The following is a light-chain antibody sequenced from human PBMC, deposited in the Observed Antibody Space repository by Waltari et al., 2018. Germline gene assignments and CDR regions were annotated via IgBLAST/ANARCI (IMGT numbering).Light chain of an antibody. Sequence: QSVLTQPPSASGTPGQRVSISCSGGNSNIGSNVVNWYQKLPGAAPRLLTYSTEQRPSGVPDRFSGAKSGTSASLAISGLQSEDEADYYCATWDGRLTAVVFGGGTKVTVL. J-gene: IGLJ2*01. CDR1: NSNIGSNV. V-gene: IGLV1-44*01. CDR3: ATWDGRLTAVV. CDR2: STE.